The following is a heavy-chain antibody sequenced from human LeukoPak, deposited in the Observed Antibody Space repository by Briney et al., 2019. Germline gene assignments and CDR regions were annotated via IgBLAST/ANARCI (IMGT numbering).Heavy chain of an antibody. CDR3: AKDPNSVVGTDY. CDR1: GFTFSSYA. Sequence: GGSLRLSCAASGFTFSSYATSWVRQAPGKGLEWVSAISGSGGSTYYADSVKGRFTISRDNSKNTLYLQMNSLRAEDTAVYYCAKDPNSVVGTDYWGQGTLVTVSS. CDR2: ISGSGGST. D-gene: IGHD1-26*01. J-gene: IGHJ4*02. V-gene: IGHV3-23*01.